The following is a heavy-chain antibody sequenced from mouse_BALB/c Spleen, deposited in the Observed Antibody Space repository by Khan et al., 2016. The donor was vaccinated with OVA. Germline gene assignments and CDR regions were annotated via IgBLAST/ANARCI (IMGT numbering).Heavy chain of an antibody. D-gene: IGHD2-1*01. CDR2: INTYTGEP. CDR1: GYTFTDYG. J-gene: IGHJ2*01. V-gene: IGHV9-1*02. Sequence: QIQLVQSGPELKKPGETVRISCKASGYTFTDYGINWVKQAPGKGLKWMGWINTYTGEPTYADEFKGRFAFSLETSASTDHLPINNLKDEDMATYFCARSHGNFLLDFWGQGATLTVSS. CDR3: ARSHGNFLLDF.